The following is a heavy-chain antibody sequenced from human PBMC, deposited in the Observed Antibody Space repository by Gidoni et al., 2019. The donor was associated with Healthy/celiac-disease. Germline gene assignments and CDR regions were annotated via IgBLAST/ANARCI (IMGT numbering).Heavy chain of an antibody. CDR3: AKDRRSGSQEGSFDY. V-gene: IGHV3-9*01. CDR1: GFTFDDYA. D-gene: IGHD3-3*01. CDR2: ISWNSGSI. Sequence: EVQLVESGGGLVQPGRSLRLSCAASGFTFDDYAMHWVRQAPGKGLEWVSGISWNSGSIGYADSVKGRFTISRDNAKNSLYLQMNSLRAEDTALYYCAKDRRSGSQEGSFDYWGQGTLVTVSS. J-gene: IGHJ4*02.